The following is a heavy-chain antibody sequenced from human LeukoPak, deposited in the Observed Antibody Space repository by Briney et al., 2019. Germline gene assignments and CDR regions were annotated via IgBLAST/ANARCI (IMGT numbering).Heavy chain of an antibody. Sequence: SQTLSLTCTVSGGSISSGSYYWSWIRQPAGKGLEWIGRIYTSGSTNYNPSLKSRVTISVDTSKNQFSLKLSSVTAADTAAYFCASHKETFSDSSGNYWGQGTLVTVSS. J-gene: IGHJ4*02. CDR2: IYTSGST. D-gene: IGHD3-22*01. CDR3: ASHKETFSDSSGNY. V-gene: IGHV4-61*02. CDR1: GGSISSGSYY.